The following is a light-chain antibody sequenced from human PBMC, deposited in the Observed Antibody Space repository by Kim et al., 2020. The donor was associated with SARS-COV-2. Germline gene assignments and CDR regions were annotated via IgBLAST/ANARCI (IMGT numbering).Light chain of an antibody. CDR3: QQRSNWPPT. CDR2: DAA. CDR1: QGVSSY. Sequence: LTPGERATLSCRTSQGVSSYLAWYLQRPGQAPRLLIYDAANRATVIPARFRGSGSGIDFTLTITSLEPEDFADYYCQQRSNWPPTFGGGTKVDIK. J-gene: IGKJ4*01. V-gene: IGKV3-11*01.